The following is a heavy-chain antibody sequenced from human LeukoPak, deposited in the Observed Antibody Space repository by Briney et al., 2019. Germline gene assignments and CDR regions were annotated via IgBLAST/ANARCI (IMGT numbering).Heavy chain of an antibody. CDR2: ISYSGST. J-gene: IGHJ4*02. CDR3: TRARQGSSWTFDY. CDR1: GGSFSNYY. Sequence: SETLSLTCTVSGGSFSNYYWSWIRQSPGKGLEWIGYISYSGSTNYNPSLKSRVTISVDTSKNQFSLKLSSLTAADTAVYYCTRARQGSSWTFDYWGQGTLVTVSS. D-gene: IGHD6-13*01. V-gene: IGHV4-59*01.